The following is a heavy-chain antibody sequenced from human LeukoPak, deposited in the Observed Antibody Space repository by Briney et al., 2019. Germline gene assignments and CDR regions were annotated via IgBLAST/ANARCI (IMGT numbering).Heavy chain of an antibody. CDR1: GGSISSGGYY. CDR3: ARVGRWNGDYFDY. CDR2: IYYSGST. J-gene: IGHJ4*02. D-gene: IGHD1-1*01. V-gene: IGHV4-31*03. Sequence: SETLSLTCTVSGGSISSGGYYWSWIRQHPGKGLEWIGYIYYSGSTYYNPSLKSRVTISVDTPKNQFSLKLSSVTAADTAVYYCARVGRWNGDYFDYWGQGTLVTVSS.